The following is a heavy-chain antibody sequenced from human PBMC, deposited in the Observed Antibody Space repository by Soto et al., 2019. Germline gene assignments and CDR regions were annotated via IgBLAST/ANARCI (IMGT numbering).Heavy chain of an antibody. V-gene: IGHV4-59*13. CDR3: ARESAGSHKNNWFDP. J-gene: IGHJ5*02. D-gene: IGHD3-10*01. CDR2: IYYSGSS. CDR1: GGSISPYY. Sequence: QVQLRESGPGLVKPSETLSLSCTVSGGSISPYYWGWFRQPPGKGLEWIGYIYYSGSSYYNPSLKSRVTMSVDTSRNQLLLRLKSVTAADTAVYYCARESAGSHKNNWFDPWGQGTLVTVSS.